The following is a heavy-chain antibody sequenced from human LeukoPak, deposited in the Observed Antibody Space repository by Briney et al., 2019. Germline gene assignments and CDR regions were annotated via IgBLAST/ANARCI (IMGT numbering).Heavy chain of an antibody. CDR2: ISSDGSNR. D-gene: IGHD1-26*01. CDR3: ARGGIVGATPWFDP. CDR1: GFTFSGYG. J-gene: IGHJ5*02. Sequence: GGSLRLSCAASGFTFSGYGMHSVRQAPDKGLEWVALISSDGSNRIYADSVKGRFSISRENSKNTLYLQMNSLRAEDTAVYYCARGGIVGATPWFDPWGQGTLVTVSS. V-gene: IGHV3-30*03.